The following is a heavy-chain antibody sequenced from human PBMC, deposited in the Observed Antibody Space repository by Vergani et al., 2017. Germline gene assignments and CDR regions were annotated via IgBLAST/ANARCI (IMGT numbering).Heavy chain of an antibody. CDR1: GITFKNAW. J-gene: IGHJ3*01. D-gene: IGHD3-16*01. V-gene: IGHV4-38-2*01. CDR3: ARQFWVSRGFGAFES. Sequence: VQVVESGGGLIKPGGSLRLSCVVSGITFKNAWINWVRQAPGKGLEGIVTVFHSGSAYYNTSLRRRVTISVETSKNQFSLRLTTLTAADTAVYYCARQFWVSRGFGAFESWGHGTEVSVSS. CDR2: VFHSGSA.